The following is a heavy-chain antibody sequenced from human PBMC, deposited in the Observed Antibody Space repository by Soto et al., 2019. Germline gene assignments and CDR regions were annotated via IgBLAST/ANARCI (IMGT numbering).Heavy chain of an antibody. CDR2: IKSKTDGGTT. D-gene: IGHD3-22*01. Sequence: PGGSLRLSCAASGFTFSNAWMNWVRQAPGKGLEWVGRIKSKTDGGTTDYAAPVKGRFTISRDDSKNTLYLQMNSLKTEDTAVYYCTTDLGVPRQNYYDSSGPPKGFDYWGQGTLVTVSS. V-gene: IGHV3-15*07. CDR1: GFTFSNAW. J-gene: IGHJ4*02. CDR3: TTDLGVPRQNYYDSSGPPKGFDY.